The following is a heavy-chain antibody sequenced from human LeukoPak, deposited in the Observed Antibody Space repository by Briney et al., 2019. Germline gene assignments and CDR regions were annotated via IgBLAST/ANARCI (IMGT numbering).Heavy chain of an antibody. Sequence: GGSLRLSCAASGFTFSSYSMNWVRQAPGKGLEWASSISSSSSYIYYADSVKGRFTISRDNAKNSLYLQMNSLRAEDTAVYYCARDQTSYYYDSSGYFDYWGQGTLVTVSS. V-gene: IGHV3-21*01. J-gene: IGHJ4*02. CDR2: ISSSSSYI. D-gene: IGHD3-22*01. CDR3: ARDQTSYYYDSSGYFDY. CDR1: GFTFSSYS.